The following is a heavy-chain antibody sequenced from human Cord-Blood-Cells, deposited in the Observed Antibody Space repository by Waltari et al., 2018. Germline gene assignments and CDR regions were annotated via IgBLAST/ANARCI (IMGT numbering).Heavy chain of an antibody. CDR3: AGGIAAAGDY. D-gene: IGHD6-13*01. V-gene: IGHV3-21*01. CDR1: GFTFSSYS. J-gene: IGHJ4*02. CDR2: ISSSSSYI. Sequence: EVQLVESGGGLVKPGGSLRLSCAASGFTFSSYSMTWVRQAPGKGLECVSSISSSSSYIYYADSVKGRFTISRDNAKNSLYLQMNSLRAEDTAVYYCAGGIAAAGDYWGQGTLVTVSS.